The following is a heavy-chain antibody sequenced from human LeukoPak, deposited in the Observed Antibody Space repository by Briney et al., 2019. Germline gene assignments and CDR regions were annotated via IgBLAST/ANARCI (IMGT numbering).Heavy chain of an antibody. CDR2: IIPIFGTA. Sequence: SVKVSCKASGGTFSSYAISWVRQAPGQGLEWMGGIIPIFGTANYAQKFQGRATITADESTSTAYMELSSLRSEDTAVYYCASGYSSSSGLYYFDYWGQGTLVTVSS. CDR1: GGTFSSYA. V-gene: IGHV1-69*13. D-gene: IGHD6-6*01. J-gene: IGHJ4*02. CDR3: ASGYSSSSGLYYFDY.